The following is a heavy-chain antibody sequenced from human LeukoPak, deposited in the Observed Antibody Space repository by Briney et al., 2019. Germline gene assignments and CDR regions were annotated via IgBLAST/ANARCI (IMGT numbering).Heavy chain of an antibody. V-gene: IGHV3-21*01. Sequence: PGGSLRLSCAASGFTFSSYTMNWVRQAPGKGLEWVSSINRSNDYKYYADSVKGRFTISRDNTKSSLFLQMSGLRAEDTAVYYCALAGYYENSGFDFWGQGSLVTVSS. CDR1: GFTFSSYT. CDR3: ALAGYYENSGFDF. CDR2: INRSNDYK. D-gene: IGHD3-22*01. J-gene: IGHJ4*02.